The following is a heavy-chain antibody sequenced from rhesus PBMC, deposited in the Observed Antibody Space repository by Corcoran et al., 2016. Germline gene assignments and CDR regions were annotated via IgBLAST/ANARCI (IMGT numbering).Heavy chain of an antibody. D-gene: IGHD3-3*01. V-gene: IGHV4-122*02. J-gene: IGHJ2*01. Sequence: QLQLQESGPGLVKPSETLSLTCAVSGYSISSGYGWSWIRQPPGKGLEWIGYISYSGSTSYNPSLKSRVTISRDTSKNQFSLNLSSVAAADTAVYYCARDAGRGGLFGLPAWYFDLWGPGTPITISS. CDR1: GYSISSGYG. CDR3: ARDAGRGGLFGLPAWYFDL. CDR2: ISYSGST.